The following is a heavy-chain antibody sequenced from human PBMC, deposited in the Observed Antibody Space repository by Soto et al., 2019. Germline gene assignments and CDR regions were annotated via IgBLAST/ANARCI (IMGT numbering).Heavy chain of an antibody. J-gene: IGHJ4*02. CDR3: AREDYGDYGGYFDY. V-gene: IGHV4-30-2*01. Sequence: QLQLQESGSGLVKPSQTLSLTCTVSGGSIRTGGYSWSWIRQPPGKGLEWIGNTYHSGNPYYNPSPKTRVTISVDGSKNQFSLKVSSVPAAATAVYYCAREDYGDYGGYFDYWGQGSLVPVSS. D-gene: IGHD4-17*01. CDR2: TYHSGNP. CDR1: GGSIRTGGYS.